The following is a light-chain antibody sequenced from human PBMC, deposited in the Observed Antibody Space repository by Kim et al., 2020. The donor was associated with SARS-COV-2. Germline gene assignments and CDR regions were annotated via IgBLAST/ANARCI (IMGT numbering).Light chain of an antibody. Sequence: EIVMTQSPATLSVSPGERATLSCRASQSVRSNLAWYQQKPSQAPRLLIYGASTRATGIPARFSGSGSGTEFTPTISSLQSEDFAVYYCQQYTNWPPEYTFGQGTKLEIK. CDR3: QQYTNWPPEYT. CDR2: GAS. J-gene: IGKJ2*01. V-gene: IGKV3-15*01. CDR1: QSVRSN.